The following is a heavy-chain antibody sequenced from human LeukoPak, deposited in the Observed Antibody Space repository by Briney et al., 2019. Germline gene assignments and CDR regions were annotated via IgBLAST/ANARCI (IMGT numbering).Heavy chain of an antibody. J-gene: IGHJ6*03. CDR1: GGTFSSYA. CDR2: IIPIFGTA. D-gene: IGHD4-11*01. V-gene: IGHV1-69*13. Sequence: SVKVSCKASGGTFSSYAISWVRQAPGQGLEWMGGIIPIFGTANYAQKFQGRVTITADESTSTAYMELSSLRSEDTAVYYCARDDGNYSNYRRYYYYMDVWGKGTTVTVSS. CDR3: ARDDGNYSNYRRYYYYMDV.